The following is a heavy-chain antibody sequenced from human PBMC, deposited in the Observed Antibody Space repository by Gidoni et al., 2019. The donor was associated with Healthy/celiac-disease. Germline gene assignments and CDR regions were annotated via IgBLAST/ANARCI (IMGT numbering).Heavy chain of an antibody. CDR3: AVRVPAAMGGYYGMDV. Sequence: QVQLVQSGAEVKKPGASVKVSCKASGYTFTSYGICWVRQAPGQGLGWMGWISAYNGNTTYAQKLQGRVTMTTDTSTSTAYMELRSLRSDDTAVYYCAVRVPAAMGGYYGMDVWGQGTTVTVSS. J-gene: IGHJ6*02. CDR1: GYTFTSYG. CDR2: ISAYNGNT. V-gene: IGHV1-18*01. D-gene: IGHD2-2*01.